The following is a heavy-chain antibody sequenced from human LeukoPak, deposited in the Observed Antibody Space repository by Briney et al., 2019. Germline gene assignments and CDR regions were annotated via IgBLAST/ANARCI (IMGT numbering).Heavy chain of an antibody. V-gene: IGHV3-7*01. CDR3: ARGDSSSCYRGSWWFDP. Sequence: GGSLRLSCAASGFTFSSYWMSWVRQAPGKGLEWVANIRQDGSEKYYVDSVKGRFTISRDNAKNSLYLQMNSLRAEDTAVYYCARGDSSSCYRGSWWFDPWGQGTLVTVSS. D-gene: IGHD6-13*01. J-gene: IGHJ5*02. CDR1: GFTFSSYW. CDR2: IRQDGSEK.